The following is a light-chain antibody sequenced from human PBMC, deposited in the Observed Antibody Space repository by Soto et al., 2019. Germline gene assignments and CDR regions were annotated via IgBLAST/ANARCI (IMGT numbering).Light chain of an antibody. Sequence: QSALTQPASVSGSPGQSITISCTGASNDVDAYNYVSWYQQHPGKVPKLMIYDVSSRPSGVSDRFSGSKSGNTASLTISGLQAEDEADYYCSSYTAGLTYVFGNGTKVTVL. CDR2: DVS. CDR3: SSYTAGLTYV. J-gene: IGLJ1*01. CDR1: SNDVDAYNY. V-gene: IGLV2-14*01.